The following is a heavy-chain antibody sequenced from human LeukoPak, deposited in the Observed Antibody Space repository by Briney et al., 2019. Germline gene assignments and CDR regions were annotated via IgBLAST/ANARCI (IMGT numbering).Heavy chain of an antibody. D-gene: IGHD3-10*01. CDR3: ARDGAVLWFGELNSAYGMDV. CDR1: GYTFNSHY. Sequence: GASVKVSCKASGYTFNSHYVHWVRQAPGQGLEWMGLINPNSDDTNYAQKFQDRVTMTRDTSISTVYMELSRLRSDDTAVYYCARDGAVLWFGELNSAYGMDVWGQGTTVTVSS. CDR2: INPNSDDT. J-gene: IGHJ6*02. V-gene: IGHV1-2*02.